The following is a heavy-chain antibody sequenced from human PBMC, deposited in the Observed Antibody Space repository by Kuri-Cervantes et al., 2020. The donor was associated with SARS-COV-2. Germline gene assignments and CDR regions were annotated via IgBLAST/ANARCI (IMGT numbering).Heavy chain of an antibody. CDR2: SYYSGST. D-gene: IGHD2-2*01. CDR3: ARQDLLDCSSTSCSFDAFDI. CDR1: GGSISSSSYY. Sequence: SETLSLTCTVSGGSISSSSYYWGWIRQPPGKGLEWIGSSYYSGSTYYNPSLKSRVTISVDTSKNQFSLKLSSVTAADTAVYYCARQDLLDCSSTSCSFDAFDIWGQGTMVTVSS. J-gene: IGHJ3*02. V-gene: IGHV4-39*01.